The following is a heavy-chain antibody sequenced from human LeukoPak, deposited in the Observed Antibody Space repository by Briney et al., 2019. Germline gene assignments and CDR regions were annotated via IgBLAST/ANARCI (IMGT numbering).Heavy chain of an antibody. Sequence: GGSLRLSCAASGFTVSSNYMSWVRQAPGKGPEWVSVIYSGGSTYYADSVKGRFTISRDNSKNTLYLQMNSLRAEDTAVYYCASSPAYCSSTSCQLDYWGQGTLVTVSS. CDR3: ASSPAYCSSTSCQLDY. D-gene: IGHD2-2*01. CDR1: GFTVSSNY. V-gene: IGHV3-53*01. CDR2: IYSGGST. J-gene: IGHJ4*02.